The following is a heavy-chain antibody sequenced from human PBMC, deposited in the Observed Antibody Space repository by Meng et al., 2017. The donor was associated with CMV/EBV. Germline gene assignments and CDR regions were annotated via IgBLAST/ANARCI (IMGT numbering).Heavy chain of an antibody. J-gene: IGHJ4*02. Sequence: SETLSLTCTVSGGSISSSSYYWGWIRQPPGKGLEWIGSIYYSGSTYYNPSLKSRVTISVDTSKNQFSLKLSSVTAADTAVYYCARLDGDGGQDYWGQGTLVTVSS. CDR3: ARLDGDGGQDY. CDR1: GGSISSSSYY. CDR2: IYYSGST. D-gene: IGHD5-24*01. V-gene: IGHV4-39*01.